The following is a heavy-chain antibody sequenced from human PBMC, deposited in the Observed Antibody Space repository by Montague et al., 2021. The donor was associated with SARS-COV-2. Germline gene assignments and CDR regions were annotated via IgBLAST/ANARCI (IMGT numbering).Heavy chain of an antibody. CDR1: GGSISSSSYY. Sequence: SETLSPTCTVSGGSISSSSYYWGWIRQPPGKGLEWIGSIYYSGSTYYNPSPKSRVTISVDTSKNQFSLKLSSVTAADTAVYYCAGSPPGIAAAGTVAAFDTWGQGTMVTVPS. CDR2: IYYSGST. V-gene: IGHV4-39*01. CDR3: AGSPPGIAAAGTVAAFDT. D-gene: IGHD6-13*01. J-gene: IGHJ3*02.